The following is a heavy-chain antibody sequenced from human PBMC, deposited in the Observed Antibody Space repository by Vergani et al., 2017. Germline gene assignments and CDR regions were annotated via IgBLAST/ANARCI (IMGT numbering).Heavy chain of an antibody. D-gene: IGHD3-3*01. CDR2: ISSSSSTI. V-gene: IGHV3-11*04. J-gene: IGHJ5*02. CDR1: GFTFSDYY. CDR3: ARVLYYDFWSGYYGWFDP. Sequence: QVQLVESGGGLVKPGGSLRLSCAASGFTFSDYYMSWIRQAPGKGLEWVSYISSSSSTIYYADSVKGRFTISRDNAKNSLYLQMNSLRAEDTAVYYCARVLYYDFWSGYYGWFDPWGQGTLVTVSS.